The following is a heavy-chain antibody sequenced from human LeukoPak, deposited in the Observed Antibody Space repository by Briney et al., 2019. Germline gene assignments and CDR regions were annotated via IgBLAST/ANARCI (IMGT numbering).Heavy chain of an antibody. CDR3: ARARGGLGATAGTVDY. Sequence: PGRSLRLSCAASGFTFSNYGMHWVRQAPGKGLEWVAVIWYDGSKKNYADSVKGRFTISRDNSNNTLYLQMSSLRAEDTAVYYCARARGGLGATAGTVDYWGQGTLVTVSS. CDR1: GFTFSNYG. D-gene: IGHD6-13*01. V-gene: IGHV3-33*01. CDR2: IWYDGSKK. J-gene: IGHJ4*02.